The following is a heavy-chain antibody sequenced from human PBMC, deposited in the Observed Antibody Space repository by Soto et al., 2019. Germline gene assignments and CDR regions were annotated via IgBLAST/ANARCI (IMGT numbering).Heavy chain of an antibody. CDR2: ISSSSSYI. CDR1: GFTFSSYS. V-gene: IGHV3-21*01. J-gene: IGHJ4*02. D-gene: IGHD3-22*01. CDR3: ARDYYESSGYLAFLHY. Sequence: EVQLVESGGGLVKPGGSLRLSCAASGFTFSSYSMNWVRQAPGEGMEWVSSISSSSSYIYYADSVKGRFTISRDNAKNSLYLQMNSLRAEDTAVYYCARDYYESSGYLAFLHYSGQGTLVTVSS.